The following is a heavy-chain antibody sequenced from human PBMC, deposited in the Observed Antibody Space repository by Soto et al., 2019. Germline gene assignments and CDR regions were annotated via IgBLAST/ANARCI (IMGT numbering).Heavy chain of an antibody. D-gene: IGHD6-19*01. CDR1: GFTFSNYA. CDR2: INNDGSTT. V-gene: IGHV3-64D*06. CDR3: VNGGSDWYFH. J-gene: IGHJ4*02. Sequence: EVQLVESGGGLVQPGGSLRLSCSVSGFTFSNYAMHWVRQAPGKGLEYVSAINNDGSTTYYADSMKGRFTISRDNSKNTLYPQMSSLRAEDTAVYYCVNGGSDWYFHWGQGTLVTVSS.